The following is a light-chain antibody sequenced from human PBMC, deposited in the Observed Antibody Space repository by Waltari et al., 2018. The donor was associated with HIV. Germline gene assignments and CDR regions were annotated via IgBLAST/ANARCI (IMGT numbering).Light chain of an antibody. V-gene: IGLV3-25*03. Sequence: SYDVTQPSSVSVSPGQTARITCSGYALPDQFVYWYQQKPGQAPVLVIYQDNQRPSGIPERVSGSSSGTVATLTIRGVRTEDEADYHCQSADLSGTYWVFGGGTKLTVL. J-gene: IGLJ3*02. CDR2: QDN. CDR3: QSADLSGTYWV. CDR1: ALPDQF.